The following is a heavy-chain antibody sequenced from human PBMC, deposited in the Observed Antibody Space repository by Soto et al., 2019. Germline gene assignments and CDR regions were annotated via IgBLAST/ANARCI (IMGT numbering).Heavy chain of an antibody. CDR3: AREPYGGNEYDY. V-gene: IGHV1-3*01. CDR1: GYTFSNYA. Sequence: ASVKVSCKASGYTFSNYATHWVRQAPGQRLEWMGWINVGDGHTKCSQKFQGRVTITRDTSASTAYMELSSLRSDDTAVYYCAREPYGGNEYDYWGQGTQVTVSS. D-gene: IGHD4-17*01. CDR2: INVGDGHT. J-gene: IGHJ4*02.